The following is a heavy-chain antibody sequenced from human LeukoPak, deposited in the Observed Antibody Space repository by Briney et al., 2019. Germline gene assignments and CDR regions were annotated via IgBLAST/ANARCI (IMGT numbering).Heavy chain of an antibody. CDR2: VHGGNGNT. CDR3: ARSLYYFDSSGYYYPFTF. D-gene: IGHD3-22*01. J-gene: IGHJ4*02. V-gene: IGHV1-3*01. CDR1: GYSFSAYA. Sequence: ASVKVSCKASGYSFSAYAMHWVRQAPGQRLEWMGWVHGGNGNTKYSQKFQDRVTITRDTSASIAYMELSSLRSEDTAMYYCARSLYYFDSSGYYYPFTFWGQGTLVTVSS.